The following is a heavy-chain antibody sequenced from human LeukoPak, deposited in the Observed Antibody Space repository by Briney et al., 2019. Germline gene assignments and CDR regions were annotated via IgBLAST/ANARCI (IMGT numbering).Heavy chain of an antibody. CDR1: GYTFTSYG. D-gene: IGHD5-24*01. V-gene: IGHV1-18*01. Sequence: ASVKVSCKASGYTFTSYGISWVRQAPGQGLEWMGWISAYNGNTNYAQKLQGRVTMTTDTSTSTAYMELRSLRSDDTAVYYCARQLRGDGYNYGTYFDYWGQGTLVTVSS. CDR2: ISAYNGNT. CDR3: ARQLRGDGYNYGTYFDY. J-gene: IGHJ4*02.